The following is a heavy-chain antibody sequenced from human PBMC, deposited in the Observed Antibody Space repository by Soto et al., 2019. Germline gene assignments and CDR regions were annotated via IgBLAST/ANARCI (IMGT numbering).Heavy chain of an antibody. CDR3: ARDSDVWGSYRYSHYYYGMDV. Sequence: QVQLVQSGAEVKKPGSSVKVSCKASGGTFSSYAISWVRQAPGQGLEWMGGIIPIFGTANYAQKFQGRVTITADQSTSTAYRELSSLRSEDTAVYYCARDSDVWGSYRYSHYYYGMDVWGQGTTVTVSS. D-gene: IGHD3-16*02. CDR2: IIPIFGTA. V-gene: IGHV1-69*12. CDR1: GGTFSSYA. J-gene: IGHJ6*02.